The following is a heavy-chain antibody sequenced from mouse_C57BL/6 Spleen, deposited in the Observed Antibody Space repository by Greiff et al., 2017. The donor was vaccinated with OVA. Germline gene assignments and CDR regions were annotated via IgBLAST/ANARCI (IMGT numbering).Heavy chain of an antibody. V-gene: IGHV1-26*01. CDR2: INPNNGGT. D-gene: IGHD1-1*01. Sequence: EVQLQQSGPELVKPGASVKISCKASGYTFTDYYMNWVKQSHGKSLEWIGDINPNNGGTSYNQKFKGKATLTVDKSSSTAYMELRSLTSEDSAVYYCARLGLRYPYYFDYWGQGTTLTVSS. J-gene: IGHJ2*01. CDR3: ARLGLRYPYYFDY. CDR1: GYTFTDYY.